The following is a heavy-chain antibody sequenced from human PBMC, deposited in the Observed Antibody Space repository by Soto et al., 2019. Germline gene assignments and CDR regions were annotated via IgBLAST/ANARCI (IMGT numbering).Heavy chain of an antibody. CDR2: IIPVLGLA. CDR1: GGPFSSYT. J-gene: IGHJ4*01. D-gene: IGHD6-25*01. V-gene: IGHV1-69*02. CDR3: ARSGWGGPSGK. Sequence: QVQLVQSGAEVKKPGSSVKVSCRATGGPFSSYTFTWVRQASGQGLEWMGRIIPVLGLANYAQKFQDRVTVTVDNSTGTVYMQLRGIISEDTAVYYCARSGWGGPSGKWGQGSLVTVSS.